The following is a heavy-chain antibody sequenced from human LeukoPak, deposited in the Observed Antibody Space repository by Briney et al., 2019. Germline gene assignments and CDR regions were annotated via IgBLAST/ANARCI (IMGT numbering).Heavy chain of an antibody. V-gene: IGHV1-18*01. CDR2: ISAYNGNT. Sequence: ASVKVSCKASGYTFTRYGISWVRQAPGQGLECMGWISAYNGNTSYAQKLQGRVTMTTDTSTSTDYMELRSLRSDDTAVHYCARVTGYSIGPDAFDIWGQGTMVTVSS. D-gene: IGHD3-9*01. J-gene: IGHJ3*02. CDR1: GYTFTRYG. CDR3: ARVTGYSIGPDAFDI.